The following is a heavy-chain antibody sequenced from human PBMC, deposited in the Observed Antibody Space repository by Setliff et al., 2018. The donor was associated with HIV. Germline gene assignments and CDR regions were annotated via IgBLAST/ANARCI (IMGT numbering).Heavy chain of an antibody. CDR1: GFTLSSFW. CDR3: VRDGGSTSWNFLYYYGMDV. J-gene: IGHJ6*02. V-gene: IGHV3-7*01. D-gene: IGHD2-2*01. Sequence: GGSLRLSCAASGFTLSSFWMSWVRQAPGKGLEWVANIKQDGSEKYYVDSVKGRFTISRDNAKNSLYLQMNSLGAEDTAVYYCVRDGGSTSWNFLYYYGMDVWGQGTTVTVSS. CDR2: IKQDGSEK.